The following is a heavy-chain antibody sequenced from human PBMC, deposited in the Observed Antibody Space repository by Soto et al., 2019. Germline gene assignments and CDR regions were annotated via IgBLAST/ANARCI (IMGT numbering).Heavy chain of an antibody. CDR3: ARAVRGSYYDY. Sequence: SETLSLTCTVSHGSISSGGYYWSWIRQHPVKGLEWIGYIYYSGSTYYNPSLTSRATISVDTSKSQFSLKLSSVTAADTAVYYCARAVRGSYYDYWGQGTLVTVSS. CDR2: IYYSGST. D-gene: IGHD1-26*01. CDR1: HGSISSGGYY. V-gene: IGHV4-31*03. J-gene: IGHJ4*02.